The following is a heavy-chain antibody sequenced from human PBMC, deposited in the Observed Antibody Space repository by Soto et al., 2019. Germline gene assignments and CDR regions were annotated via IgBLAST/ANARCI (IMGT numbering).Heavy chain of an antibody. V-gene: IGHV3-11*06. D-gene: IGHD4-17*01. J-gene: IGHJ4*02. Sequence: PGGSLRLSCAASGFTFSDYYMSWIRQAPGKGLEWVSYIISSSTYTNYADSVKGRFTISRDNAKNSLYLQMNSLRAEDTALYYCARGLREFDFWGQGTLVTVSS. CDR1: GFTFSDYY. CDR3: ARGLREFDF. CDR2: IISSSTYT.